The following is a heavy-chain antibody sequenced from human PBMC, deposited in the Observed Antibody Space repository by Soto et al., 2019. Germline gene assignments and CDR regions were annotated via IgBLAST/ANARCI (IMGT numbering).Heavy chain of an antibody. Sequence: GGSLRLSCAASGFTFSSYGMHWVRQAPGKGLEWVAVIWYDGSNKYYADSVKGRFTISRDNSKNTLYLQMNSLRAEDTAVYYCARDRHMDIAAAGIGYWGQGTLVTVSS. CDR1: GFTFSSYG. D-gene: IGHD6-13*01. CDR3: ARDRHMDIAAAGIGY. CDR2: IWYDGSNK. J-gene: IGHJ4*02. V-gene: IGHV3-33*01.